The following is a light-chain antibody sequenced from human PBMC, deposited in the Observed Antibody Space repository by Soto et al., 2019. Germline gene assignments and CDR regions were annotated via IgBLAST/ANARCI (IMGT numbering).Light chain of an antibody. Sequence: DIQMTQSPSSLSASVGDRVTITCQASQDITIYLNWYQQRPGRAPKLLIYDASTLETGVPSRFSGSRSGTVFTFTISSLQPEDIATYYCQHYENLPFTFGPGTKVAI. J-gene: IGKJ3*01. CDR1: QDITIY. CDR3: QHYENLPFT. V-gene: IGKV1-33*01. CDR2: DAS.